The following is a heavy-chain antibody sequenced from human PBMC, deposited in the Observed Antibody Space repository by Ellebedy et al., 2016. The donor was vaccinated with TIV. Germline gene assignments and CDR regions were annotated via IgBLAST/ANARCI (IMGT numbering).Heavy chain of an antibody. CDR2: IWYDGSNK. CDR3: ARAPEKYRGQWLVRGWFDP. CDR1: GFTFSSYG. Sequence: GESLKISXAASGFTFSSYGMHWVRQAPGKGLEWVAVIWYDGSNKYYADSVKGRFTIPRDNSKNTLYLQMNSLRAEDTAVYYCARAPEKYRGQWLVRGWFDPWGQGTLVTVSS. D-gene: IGHD6-19*01. V-gene: IGHV3-33*01. J-gene: IGHJ5*02.